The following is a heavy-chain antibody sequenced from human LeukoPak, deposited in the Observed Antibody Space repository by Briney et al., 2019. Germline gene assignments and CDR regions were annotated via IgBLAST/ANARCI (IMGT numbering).Heavy chain of an antibody. V-gene: IGHV3-23*01. CDR1: GFTFSSYA. D-gene: IGHD2-15*01. Sequence: PGGSLRLSCAASGFTFSSYAMSWVRQAPGKGLEWVSAISGSGGNTYYADSVKGRFTISRDNSKNTLYLQMNSLRAEDTAVYYCAKGGVVAATPEYFQHWGQGTLVTVSS. J-gene: IGHJ1*01. CDR3: AKGGVVAATPEYFQH. CDR2: ISGSGGNT.